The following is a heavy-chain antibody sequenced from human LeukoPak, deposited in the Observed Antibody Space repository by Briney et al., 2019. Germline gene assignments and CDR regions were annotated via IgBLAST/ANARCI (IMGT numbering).Heavy chain of an antibody. CDR2: ISTSSSTM. CDR1: GFTFSSYG. Sequence: PGGSLRLSCAASGFTFSSYGMHWVRQAPGKGLEWISYISTSSSTMYYAHSVKGRFTISRDNAQSSLYLQMNSLRAEDTAVYYCARDFNMAIYYFDYWGQGTLVTVSS. V-gene: IGHV3-48*04. D-gene: IGHD2/OR15-2a*01. J-gene: IGHJ4*02. CDR3: ARDFNMAIYYFDY.